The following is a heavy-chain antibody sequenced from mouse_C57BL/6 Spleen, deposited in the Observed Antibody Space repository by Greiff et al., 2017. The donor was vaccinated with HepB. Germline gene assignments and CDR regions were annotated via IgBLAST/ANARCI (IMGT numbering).Heavy chain of an antibody. CDR3: FITTVVGY. Sequence: EVQLQQSGAELVRPGASVKLSCTASGFNIKDYYMHWVKQRPEQGLEWIGWIDPENGDTEYASKFQGKATITADTSSNTAYLQLSSLTSEDTAVYYCFITTVVGYWGQGTTLTVSS. CDR2: IDPENGDT. V-gene: IGHV14-4*01. D-gene: IGHD1-1*01. J-gene: IGHJ2*01. CDR1: GFNIKDYY.